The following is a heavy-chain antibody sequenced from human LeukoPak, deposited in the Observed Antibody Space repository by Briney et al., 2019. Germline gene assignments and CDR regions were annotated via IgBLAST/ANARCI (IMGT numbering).Heavy chain of an antibody. CDR3: ARTIEMATISYFDY. CDR2: ISSSDSTI. CDR1: GFTFSSYK. Sequence: GTLLVSFAASGFTFSSYKMNGVRQAPGKGREGVSYISSSDSTIYYADSVKGRFTISRDNAKNSLYLQMNSLRAGDTAVYYCARTIEMATISYFDYWGQGTLVTVSS. V-gene: IGHV3-48*03. D-gene: IGHD5-24*01. J-gene: IGHJ4*02.